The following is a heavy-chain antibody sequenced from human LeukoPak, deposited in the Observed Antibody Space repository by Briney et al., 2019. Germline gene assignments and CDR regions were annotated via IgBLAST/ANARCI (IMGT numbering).Heavy chain of an antibody. CDR3: ARVGGSSWYDYYYYGMDV. V-gene: IGHV3-53*01. Sequence: PGGSLRLSCAASGFTVSSNFLSWVRQAPGKGLEWVSVIYSGGSTYYADSVKGRFTISRDNSKNTLYLQMNSLRAGDTAVYYCARVGGSSWYDYYYYGMDVWGKGTTVTVSS. J-gene: IGHJ6*04. D-gene: IGHD6-13*01. CDR1: GFTVSSNF. CDR2: IYSGGST.